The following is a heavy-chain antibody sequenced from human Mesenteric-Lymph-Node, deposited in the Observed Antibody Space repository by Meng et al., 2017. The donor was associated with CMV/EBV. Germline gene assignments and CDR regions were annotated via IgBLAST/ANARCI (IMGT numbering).Heavy chain of an antibody. CDR3: ARDIGLISLSYYDFWSGYHNYFDY. CDR2: IKQDGSEK. Sequence: GESLKISCAASGFTFSSYWMSWVRQAPGKGLEWVANIKQDGSEKYYVDSVKGRFTISRDNAKNSLYLQMNSLRAEDTAVYYCARDIGLISLSYYDFWSGYHNYFDYWGQGTLVTVSS. J-gene: IGHJ4*02. V-gene: IGHV3-7*01. CDR1: GFTFSSYW. D-gene: IGHD3-3*01.